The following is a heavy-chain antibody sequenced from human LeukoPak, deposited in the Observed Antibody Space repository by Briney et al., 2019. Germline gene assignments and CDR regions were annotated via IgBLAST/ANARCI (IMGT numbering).Heavy chain of an antibody. Sequence: ASVKVSCKASGYTFTGYYMHRVRQAPGQGLEWMGRINPNSGGTNYAQKFQGRVTMTRDTSISTAYMELSRLRSDDTAVYYCARATNYYDSSGYYYLDAEYFQHWGQGTLVTVSS. V-gene: IGHV1-2*06. CDR1: GYTFTGYY. CDR2: INPNSGGT. CDR3: ARATNYYDSSGYYYLDAEYFQH. D-gene: IGHD3-22*01. J-gene: IGHJ1*01.